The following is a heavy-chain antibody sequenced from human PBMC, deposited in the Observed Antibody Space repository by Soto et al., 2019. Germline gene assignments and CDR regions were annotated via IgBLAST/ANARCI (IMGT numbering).Heavy chain of an antibody. J-gene: IGHJ6*02. CDR1: GGSFSGYY. Sequence: PSETLSLTCAVYGGSFSGYYWSWIRQPPGKGLEWIGEINHSGSTNYNPSLKSRVTISVDTSKNQFSLKLSSVTAADTAVYYCARVVKRRRSTYYYYYGMDVWGQGTTVTVSS. CDR3: ARVVKRRRSTYYYYYGMDV. V-gene: IGHV4-34*01. CDR2: INHSGST. D-gene: IGHD2-2*01.